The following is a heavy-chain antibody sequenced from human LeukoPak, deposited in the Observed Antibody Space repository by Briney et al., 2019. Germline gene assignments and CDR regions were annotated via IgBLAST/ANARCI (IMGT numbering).Heavy chain of an antibody. CDR2: ISSSSSTI. CDR3: ASEEWYDRNNWFDP. J-gene: IGHJ5*02. V-gene: IGHV3-48*01. Sequence: GGSLRLSCAASGFPFSSYSMNWVRQAPGKGLEWVSYISSSSSTIYYADSVKGRFTISRDNAKNSLYLQMNSLRAEDTAVYYCASEEWYDRNNWFDPWGQGTLVTVSS. D-gene: IGHD2-8*01. CDR1: GFPFSSYS.